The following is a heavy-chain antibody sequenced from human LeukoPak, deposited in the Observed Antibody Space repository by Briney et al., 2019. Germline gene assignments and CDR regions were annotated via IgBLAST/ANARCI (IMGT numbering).Heavy chain of an antibody. CDR2: INHSGST. Sequence: SETLSLTCAVYGGSFSGYYLSWIRQPPGKGLEWIGEINHSGSTNYNPSLKSRVTISVDTSKNQFSLKLSSVTAADTAVYYCASRGTGVTFDYWGQGNPGHRLL. J-gene: IGHJ4*02. CDR1: GGSFSGYY. CDR3: ASRGTGVTFDY. D-gene: IGHD3/OR15-3a*01. V-gene: IGHV4-34*01.